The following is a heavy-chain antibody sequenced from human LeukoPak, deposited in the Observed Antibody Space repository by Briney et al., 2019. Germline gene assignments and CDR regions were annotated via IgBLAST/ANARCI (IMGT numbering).Heavy chain of an antibody. CDR3: LVTAANRGYYMDV. Sequence: GGSLRLSCAASGFTFTNYWMSWVRQAPGKGLEWVAFIRYDGSNKYYADSVKGRFTISRDNSKNTLYLQMNSLRAEDTAVYYSLVTAANRGYYMDVWGKGTTVTISS. CDR1: GFTFTNYW. D-gene: IGHD2-21*02. J-gene: IGHJ6*03. V-gene: IGHV3-30*02. CDR2: IRYDGSNK.